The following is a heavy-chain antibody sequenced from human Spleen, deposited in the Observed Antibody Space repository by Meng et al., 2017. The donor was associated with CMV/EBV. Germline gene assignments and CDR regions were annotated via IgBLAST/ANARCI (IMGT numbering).Heavy chain of an antibody. Sequence: GESLKISCTVTKFTFDHYGMSWVRQAPGKGLEWVSSISSSSSYIYYADSVKGRFTISRDNAKNSLYLQMNSLRAEDTAVYYCARDPYSSSSGVAYYWGQGTLVTVSS. J-gene: IGHJ4*02. D-gene: IGHD6-6*01. CDR1: KFTFDHYG. V-gene: IGHV3-21*01. CDR3: ARDPYSSSSGVAYY. CDR2: ISSSSSYI.